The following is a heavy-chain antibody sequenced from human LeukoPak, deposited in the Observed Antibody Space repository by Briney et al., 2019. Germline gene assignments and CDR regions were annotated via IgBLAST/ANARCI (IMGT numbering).Heavy chain of an antibody. Sequence: SETLSLTCNVSGYSISSGYFWGWVRQPPGKWLEWIGSIYQRATVHYNPSLKSRVTISLDTSKNRFSLKLSSVTAADTAVYYCARGFSGDTSDNDAFDIWGQGTMVTVSS. CDR2: IYQRATV. D-gene: IGHD3-22*01. CDR1: GYSISSGYF. CDR3: ARGFSGDTSDNDAFDI. J-gene: IGHJ3*02. V-gene: IGHV4-38-2*02.